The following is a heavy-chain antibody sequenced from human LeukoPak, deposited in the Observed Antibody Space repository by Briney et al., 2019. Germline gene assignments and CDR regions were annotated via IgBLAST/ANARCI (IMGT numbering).Heavy chain of an antibody. CDR2: IYYSGST. Sequence: PSETLSRTCTVSGVSICGYNWSWIRQPPGKGLEWIGFIYYSGSTNYNPSLKSRVTISVDTSKNQFSLKLTSVTAADTAVYFCARPLYHISTYYSLYYWGQGTLVTVSS. J-gene: IGHJ4*02. D-gene: IGHD2/OR15-2a*01. CDR3: ARPLYHISTYYSLYY. V-gene: IGHV4-59*08. CDR1: GVSICGYN.